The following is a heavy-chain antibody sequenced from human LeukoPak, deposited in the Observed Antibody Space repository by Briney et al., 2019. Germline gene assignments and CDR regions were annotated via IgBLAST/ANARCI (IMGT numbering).Heavy chain of an antibody. CDR1: GYSFTSYW. Sequence: GESLKISCKGSGYSFTSYWIAWVRQMPGKGLEWMGIIYPGDSYTTYSPSFQGQVTISADKSISTAYLQWRSLKASDTAMYYCVRRSGSDALDIWGQGTMVTVPS. D-gene: IGHD3-10*01. CDR3: VRRSGSDALDI. CDR2: IYPGDSYT. J-gene: IGHJ3*02. V-gene: IGHV5-51*01.